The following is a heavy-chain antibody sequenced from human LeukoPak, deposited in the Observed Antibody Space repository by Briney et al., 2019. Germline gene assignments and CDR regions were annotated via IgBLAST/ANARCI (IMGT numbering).Heavy chain of an antibody. V-gene: IGHV1-69-2*01. D-gene: IGHD4-11*01. CDR2: VDPEDGET. J-gene: IGHJ5*02. Sequence: RGASVKVSCKAFGYTFTDYYIHWVKEAPGKGLEWMGRVDPEDGETTYAEKFQGRVTITADTSTDTAYMELNNLRSEDTAVYYCATMTTFDPWGQGTLVTVSS. CDR1: GYTFTDYY. CDR3: ATMTTFDP.